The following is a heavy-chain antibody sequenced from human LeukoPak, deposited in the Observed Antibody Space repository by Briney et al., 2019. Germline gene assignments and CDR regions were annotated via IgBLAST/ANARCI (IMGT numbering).Heavy chain of an antibody. J-gene: IGHJ3*02. V-gene: IGHV3-30*18. D-gene: IGHD3-10*01. CDR1: GFTFTSYG. Sequence: PGGSLRLSCAASGFTFTSYGMHWVRQAPGKGLEWVAVISYDGSNKYYADSVKGRFTISRDNSKRTVYLQMNSLRAEDTAVYYCAKLRRWFGEWGAFDIWGQGTMVTVSS. CDR3: AKLRRWFGEWGAFDI. CDR2: ISYDGSNK.